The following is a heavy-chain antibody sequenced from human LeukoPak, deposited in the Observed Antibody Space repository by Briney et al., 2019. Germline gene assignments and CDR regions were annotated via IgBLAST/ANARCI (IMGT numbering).Heavy chain of an antibody. J-gene: IGHJ4*02. CDR3: ARHRWLQPLDY. CDR2: IYYSGTT. Sequence: SETLSLTCTVSGGSISSSSYYWGWIRQPPGKGLEWIGRIYYSGTTYYNPSLKSRVTISVDTSKNQFSLKLNSVTAAGTAVYYCARHRWLQPLDYWGQGTLVTVSS. CDR1: GGSISSSSYY. D-gene: IGHD5-24*01. V-gene: IGHV4-39*01.